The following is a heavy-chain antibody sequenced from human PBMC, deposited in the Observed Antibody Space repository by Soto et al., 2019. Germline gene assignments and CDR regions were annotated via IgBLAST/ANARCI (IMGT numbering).Heavy chain of an antibody. CDR3: ARGPSETYYYGSGSYLPRRDYYHGMDF. CDR1: GGFFIVYY. CDR2: INHSGST. J-gene: IGHJ6*02. D-gene: IGHD3-10*01. V-gene: IGHV4-34*01. Sequence: SETLSLTCAVYGGFFIVYYWSWSRQPPGKGLEWIGDINHSGSTNYNPSLKSRVTISVDTSKNQFSLQLSSVTAADTAVYYCARGPSETYYYGSGSYLPRRDYYHGMDFWGQGTTVTVSS.